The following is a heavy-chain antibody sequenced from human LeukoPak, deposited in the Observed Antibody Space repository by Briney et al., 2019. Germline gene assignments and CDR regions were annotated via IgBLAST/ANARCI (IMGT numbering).Heavy chain of an antibody. D-gene: IGHD1-26*01. V-gene: IGHV3-48*03. CDR2: ISSSGSTI. Sequence: GGSLRLSCAASGFTFSSYEMNWVRQAPGNGLEWVSYISSSGSTIYYADSVKGRFTISRDNAKNSLYLQMNSLRAEDTAVYYCARDRIVGATYFDYWGQGTLVTVSS. CDR1: GFTFSSYE. CDR3: ARDRIVGATYFDY. J-gene: IGHJ4*02.